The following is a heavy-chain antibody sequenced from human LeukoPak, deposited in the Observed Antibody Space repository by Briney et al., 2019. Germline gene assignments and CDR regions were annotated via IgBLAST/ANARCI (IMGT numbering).Heavy chain of an antibody. CDR1: GGSISSYY. V-gene: IGHV4-4*07. CDR3: ARDGGGTTSGLDY. Sequence: AETLSLTCTVSGGSISSYYWSWIRQPAGKGLEWIGRIYTIGLNNYTPSLKSRVTMSVDTSKNQFSLKLSSVTAADTAVYYCARDGGGTTSGLDYWGQGTLVSVS. CDR2: IYTIGLN. D-gene: IGHD4-11*01. J-gene: IGHJ4*02.